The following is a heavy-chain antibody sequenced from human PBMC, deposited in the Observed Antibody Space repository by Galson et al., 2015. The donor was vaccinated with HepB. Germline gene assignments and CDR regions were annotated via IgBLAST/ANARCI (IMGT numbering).Heavy chain of an antibody. Sequence: SVKVSCKASGGTFSSYTISWVRQAPGQGLEWMGRIIPILGIANYAQKFQGRVTITADKSTSTVYMELSSLRSEDTAVYYCARDPGPGPRGPYGMDVWGQGTTVTVSS. V-gene: IGHV1-69*04. CDR2: IIPILGIA. D-gene: IGHD3-10*01. J-gene: IGHJ6*02. CDR1: GGTFSSYT. CDR3: ARDPGPGPRGPYGMDV.